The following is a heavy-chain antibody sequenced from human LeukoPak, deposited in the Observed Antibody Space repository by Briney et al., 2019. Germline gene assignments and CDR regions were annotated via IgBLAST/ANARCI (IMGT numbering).Heavy chain of an antibody. CDR3: ARETQDYYGSGSYWYYFDY. CDR1: GGSISSSNW. D-gene: IGHD3-10*01. V-gene: IGHV4-4*02. Sequence: SETLSLTCAVSGGSISSSNWWSCVRQPPGKGLEWIGEIYHSGSTNYNPSLKSRVTISVDKSKNQFSLKLSSVTAADTAVYYCARETQDYYGSGSYWYYFDYWGQGTLVTVSS. CDR2: IYHSGST. J-gene: IGHJ4*02.